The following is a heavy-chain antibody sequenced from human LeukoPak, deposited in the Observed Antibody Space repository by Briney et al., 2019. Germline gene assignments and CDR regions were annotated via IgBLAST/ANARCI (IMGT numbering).Heavy chain of an antibody. CDR3: ARGGYDSSGYYWAIDY. V-gene: IGHV1-69*01. J-gene: IGHJ4*02. D-gene: IGHD3-22*01. CDR1: GGTFSSYA. Sequence: ASVNVSCKASGGTFSSYAISWVRQAPGQGLEWMGGIIPIFGTANYAQKFQGRVTITADESTSTAYMELSSLRSEDTAVYYCARGGYDSSGYYWAIDYWGQGTLVTVSS. CDR2: IIPIFGTA.